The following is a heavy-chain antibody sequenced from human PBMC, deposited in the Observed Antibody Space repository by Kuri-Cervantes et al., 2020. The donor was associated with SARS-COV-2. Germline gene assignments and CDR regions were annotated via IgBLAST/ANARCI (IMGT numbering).Heavy chain of an antibody. CDR2: IYPGDSDT. V-gene: IGHV5-51*01. CDR3: ARQKYQLLYNWFDP. J-gene: IGHJ5*02. D-gene: IGHD2-2*01. CDR1: GYSFTSYW. Sequence: GGSLRLSCKGSGYSFTSYWIGWMRQMPGKGLEWMGIIYPGDSDTRYSPSFQGQVTISADKSISTAYPQWSSLKASDTAMYYCARQKYQLLYNWFDPWGQGTLVTVSS.